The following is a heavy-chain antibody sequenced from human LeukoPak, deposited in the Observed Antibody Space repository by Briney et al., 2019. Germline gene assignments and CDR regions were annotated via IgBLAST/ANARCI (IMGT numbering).Heavy chain of an antibody. J-gene: IGHJ4*02. CDR1: GFTFSSYA. CDR2: ISYDGSNK. V-gene: IGHV3-30-3*01. Sequence: GGSLRLSCAASGFTFSSYAMHWVRQAPGKGLEWVAVISYDGSNKYYADSVKGRFTISRDNSKNTLYLQMNSLRAEDTAVYYCARDWSGHDYWGQGTLVTVSS. D-gene: IGHD3-3*01. CDR3: ARDWSGHDY.